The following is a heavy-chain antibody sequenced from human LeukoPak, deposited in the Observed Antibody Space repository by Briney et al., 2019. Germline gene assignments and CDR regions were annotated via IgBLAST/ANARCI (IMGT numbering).Heavy chain of an antibody. CDR1: EYSFPSYW. J-gene: IGHJ4*02. V-gene: IGHV5-51*01. Sequence: ISCICSEYSFPSYWLGGVRPMPGKCLEWMGLIYPGDSDTRYSPSFQGQVTISADKSISTAYLQWSSLEASDTAMYYCARLGWFGELLNPFDFWGQGTLVTVSS. CDR3: ARLGWFGELLNPFDF. CDR2: IYPGDSDT. D-gene: IGHD3-10*01.